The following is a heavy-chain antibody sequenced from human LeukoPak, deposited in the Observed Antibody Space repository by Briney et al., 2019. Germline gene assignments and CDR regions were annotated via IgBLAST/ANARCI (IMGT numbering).Heavy chain of an antibody. Sequence: GGSLRLSCAASGFIVSSNYMSWVRQAPGKGLEWVSVIYSGRATYYADSVKGRFTISRDNSKNMLYLQMNSLRAEDTAVYYCARGPIVGPTKGFDPWGQGTLVTVSS. D-gene: IGHD1-26*01. J-gene: IGHJ5*02. CDR1: GFIVSSNY. V-gene: IGHV3-53*01. CDR2: IYSGRAT. CDR3: ARGPIVGPTKGFDP.